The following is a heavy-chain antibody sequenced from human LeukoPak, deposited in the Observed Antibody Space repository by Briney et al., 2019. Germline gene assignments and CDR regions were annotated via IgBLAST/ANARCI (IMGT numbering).Heavy chain of an antibody. CDR2: IIPIFGAA. D-gene: IGHD3-10*01. V-gene: IGHV1-69*13. CDR1: GGTFSSYA. Sequence: SVKVSCKASGGTFSSYAISRVRQAPGQGLEWMGGIIPIFGAANYAQKFQGRVTITADESTSTAYMELSSLRSEDTAVYYCARLERFGEFPPDYWGQGTLVTVSS. CDR3: ARLERFGEFPPDY. J-gene: IGHJ4*02.